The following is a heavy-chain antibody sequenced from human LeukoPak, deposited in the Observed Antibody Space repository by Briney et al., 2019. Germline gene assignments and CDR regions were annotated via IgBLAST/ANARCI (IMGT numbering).Heavy chain of an antibody. D-gene: IGHD1-14*01. Sequence: GGSLRLSCEVSGFTFDNNDMHWVRQSTGKGLEWVSAIGSAGYTYYAESVRGRFTITRDTAKQSLYLQMNSLRVEDTAVYHCVRQPDSARYGFDYWGRGTQITVSS. CDR3: VRQPDSARYGFDY. CDR1: GFTFDNND. J-gene: IGHJ4*02. CDR2: IGSAGYT. V-gene: IGHV3-13*01.